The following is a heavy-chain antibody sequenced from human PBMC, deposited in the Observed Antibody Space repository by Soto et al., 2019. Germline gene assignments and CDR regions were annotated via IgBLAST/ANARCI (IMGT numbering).Heavy chain of an antibody. V-gene: IGHV3-23*01. Sequence: QLGGSLRLSCAASGFTFSSYAMSWVRQAPGKGLEWVSAISGSGGSTYYADSVKGRFTISRDNSKNTLYLQMNSLRAEDTAVYYCAKDRSQRFDAFDIWGQGTMVTVSS. CDR2: ISGSGGST. CDR1: GFTFSSYA. CDR3: AKDRSQRFDAFDI. J-gene: IGHJ3*02.